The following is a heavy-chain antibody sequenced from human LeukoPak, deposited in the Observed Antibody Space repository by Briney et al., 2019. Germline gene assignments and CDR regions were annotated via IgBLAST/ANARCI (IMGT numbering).Heavy chain of an antibody. J-gene: IGHJ4*02. CDR1: GFSLSTSGMC. CDR2: IDWDDDK. Sequence: SGPTLVKPTQTLTLTCTFSGFSLSTSGMCVSWIRQPPGKALEWLARIDWDDDKYYSTSLKTRLTISKDTSKNQVVLTMTNMDPVDTATYYCARIRIAAAVTYDVRFDYWGQGTLVTVSS. CDR3: ARIRIAAAVTYDVRFDY. V-gene: IGHV2-70*11. D-gene: IGHD6-13*01.